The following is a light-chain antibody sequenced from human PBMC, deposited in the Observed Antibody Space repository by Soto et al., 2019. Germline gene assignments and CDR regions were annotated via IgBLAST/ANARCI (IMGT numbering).Light chain of an antibody. V-gene: IGLV1-40*01. Sequence: QSALTQPPSVSGAPGQRVTISCTGSSSNIGAHYDVHWYQQLPGTAPKLLIYGNSNRPSGVPDRFSGSKSGTSASLAITGLQAEDEADYHCQSYDNSLSVYVFGTGTKLTVL. CDR2: GNS. CDR1: SSNIGAHYD. CDR3: QSYDNSLSVYV. J-gene: IGLJ1*01.